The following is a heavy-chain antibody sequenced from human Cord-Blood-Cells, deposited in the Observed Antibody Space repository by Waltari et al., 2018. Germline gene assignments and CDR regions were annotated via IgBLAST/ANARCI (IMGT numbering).Heavy chain of an antibody. CDR2: ISDDGSNK. Sequence: HVQMVDSGRSMVGPGRYLGQPCAALGCLVSGYSMHWVGQAPGKGLEWVAFISDDGSNKDYADSVKGRFTISRDNSKNTLYLQMNSLRAEDTAVYYCARELGSSSSAFDIWGQGTMVTVSS. CDR1: GCLVSGYS. CDR3: ARELGSSSSAFDI. D-gene: IGHD6-6*01. J-gene: IGHJ3*02. V-gene: IGHV3-30*04.